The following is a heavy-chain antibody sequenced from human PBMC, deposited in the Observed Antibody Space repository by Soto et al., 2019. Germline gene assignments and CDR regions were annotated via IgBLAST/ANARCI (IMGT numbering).Heavy chain of an antibody. CDR3: TREILGGYSYWPHFDY. D-gene: IGHD5-18*01. V-gene: IGHV3-72*01. J-gene: IGHJ4*02. Sequence: EVQLVESGGGLVQPGGSLRLSCAASGFTFSDHYMDWVRQAPGKGLEWVGRIRNKANSYATEYAASVRGRFTFSRDDSKNSLYLQMNSLKTEDTAVYYCTREILGGYSYWPHFDYGGQGTLVTVSS. CDR1: GFTFSDHY. CDR2: IRNKANSYAT.